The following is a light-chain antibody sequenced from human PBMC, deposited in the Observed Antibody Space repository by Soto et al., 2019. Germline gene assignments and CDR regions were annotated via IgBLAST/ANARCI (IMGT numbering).Light chain of an antibody. J-gene: IGKJ4*01. CDR3: QQSYNVPPLT. Sequence: DIQMTQSPSSLSASVGDRVIITCRTSQSISNYLNWYQHKPGKAPKVLISAASNLQSGVPSRFSGSGSGTVFTLTISSLQPEDFATYYCQQSYNVPPLTFGGGTKVDIK. CDR1: QSISNY. V-gene: IGKV1-39*01. CDR2: AAS.